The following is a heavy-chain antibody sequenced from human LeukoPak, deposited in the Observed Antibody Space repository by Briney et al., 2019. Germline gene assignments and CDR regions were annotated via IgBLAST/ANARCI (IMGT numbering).Heavy chain of an antibody. CDR1: GYTFTSYG. Sequence: GASVTVSFKASGYTFTSYGISWVRQAPGQGLEWMGWISAYNGNTNYAQKLQGRVTMTTDTSTSTAYMELRSLRSDDTAVCYCARGSSSPTNYYYYYMDVWGKGTTVTVSS. J-gene: IGHJ6*03. V-gene: IGHV1-18*01. CDR3: ARGSSSPTNYYYYYMDV. D-gene: IGHD6-6*01. CDR2: ISAYNGNT.